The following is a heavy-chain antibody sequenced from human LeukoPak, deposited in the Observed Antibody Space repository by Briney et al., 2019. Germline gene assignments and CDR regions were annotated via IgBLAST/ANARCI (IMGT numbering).Heavy chain of an antibody. CDR1: GFTFSSYA. D-gene: IGHD5-18*01. Sequence: PGRSLRLSCAASGFTFSSYAMHWVRQAPGNGLEWVAVISYDGSNKYYADSVKGRFTISRDNSKNTLYLQMNSLRPEDTAVYYCARDVDTAMTHYYYYYMDVWGKGTTVTVSS. V-gene: IGHV3-30*04. CDR2: ISYDGSNK. CDR3: ARDVDTAMTHYYYYYMDV. J-gene: IGHJ6*03.